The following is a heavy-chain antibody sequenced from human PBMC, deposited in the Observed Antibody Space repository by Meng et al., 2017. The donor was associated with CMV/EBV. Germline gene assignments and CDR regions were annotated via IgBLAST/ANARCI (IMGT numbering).Heavy chain of an antibody. V-gene: IGHV1-69*10. CDR2: IIPILGIA. CDR1: SYA. CDR3: ARDQRVLRFLEWLTGGWFDP. J-gene: IGHJ5*02. Sequence: SYAISWVRQAPGQGLEWMGGIIPILGIANYAQKFQGRVTITADKSTSTAYMELSSLRSEDTAVYYCARDQRVLRFLEWLTGGWFDPWSQGTLVTVSS. D-gene: IGHD3-3*01.